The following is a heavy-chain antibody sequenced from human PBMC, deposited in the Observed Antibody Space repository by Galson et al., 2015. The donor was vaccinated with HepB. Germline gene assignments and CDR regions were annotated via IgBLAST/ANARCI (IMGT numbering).Heavy chain of an antibody. J-gene: IGHJ6*02. Sequence: SLRLSCAASGITFTSYAMSWVRQAPGKGLEWVSGIIGSGGSRYYADSVEGRFTISRDNSKNTLFLQMNNVRAEDTAVYYCAKRRGRMFQFSNHYSYYAMDVWGQGTTVTVSS. V-gene: IGHV3-23*01. CDR1: GITFTSYA. D-gene: IGHD3-10*02. CDR2: IIGSGGSR. CDR3: AKRRGRMFQFSNHYSYYAMDV.